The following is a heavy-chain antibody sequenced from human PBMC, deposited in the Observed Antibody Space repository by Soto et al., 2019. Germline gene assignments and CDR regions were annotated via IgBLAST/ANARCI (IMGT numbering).Heavy chain of an antibody. D-gene: IGHD6-13*01. CDR2: IYYSGST. CDR1: GGSISSGDYY. V-gene: IGHV4-30-4*01. J-gene: IGHJ6*02. CDR3: ARDFRIAAAGTGYYYYGMDV. Sequence: NPSETLSLTCTVSGGSISSGDYYWSWIRQPPGKGLEWIGYIYYSGSTYYNPSLKSRVTISVDTSKNQFSLKLSSVTAADTAVYYCARDFRIAAAGTGYYYYGMDVWGQGTTVTVSS.